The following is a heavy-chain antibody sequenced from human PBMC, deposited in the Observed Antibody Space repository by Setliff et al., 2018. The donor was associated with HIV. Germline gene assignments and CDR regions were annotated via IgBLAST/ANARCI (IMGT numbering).Heavy chain of an antibody. V-gene: IGHV4-34*01. D-gene: IGHD3-16*01. J-gene: IGHJ5*02. Sequence: SETLSLTCAIYGGSFSNYYWTWIRQPPGKGLEWIGEINHSGSTNYNPSLKSRVTISVDTSKNQFSLKLRSVTAAATAVYYCARVDSVWKKRWFDPWGQGTLVTVSS. CDR3: ARVDSVWKKRWFDP. CDR2: INHSGST. CDR1: GGSFSNYY.